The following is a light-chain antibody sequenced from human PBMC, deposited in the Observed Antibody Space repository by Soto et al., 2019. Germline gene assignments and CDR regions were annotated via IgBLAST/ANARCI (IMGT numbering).Light chain of an antibody. CDR1: QSVSSY. J-gene: IGKJ1*01. V-gene: IGKV3-11*01. CDR3: QQRSDWPPT. CDR2: DAS. Sequence: EIVLTQSPATLSLSRGERATLSCRASQSVSSYLAWYQQKPGQAPRLLIYDASSRATAVPARFSASGSGTDFTLTISSLEPEDFAVYYCQQRSDWPPTFGQGTKVEIK.